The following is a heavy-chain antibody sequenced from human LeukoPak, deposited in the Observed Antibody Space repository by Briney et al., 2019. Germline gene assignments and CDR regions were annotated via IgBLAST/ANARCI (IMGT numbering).Heavy chain of an antibody. CDR3: ARDRAYSSSLQFVY. CDR1: GGSISSSSYY. Sequence: PSETLSLTCTVSGGSISSSSYYWGWIRQPPGKGLEWIGSIYYSGSTYYNPSLKSRVTISVDTSKNQFSLKLSSVTAADTAVYYCARDRAYSSSLQFVYWGQGTLVTVSS. CDR2: IYYSGST. D-gene: IGHD6-13*01. V-gene: IGHV4-39*07. J-gene: IGHJ4*02.